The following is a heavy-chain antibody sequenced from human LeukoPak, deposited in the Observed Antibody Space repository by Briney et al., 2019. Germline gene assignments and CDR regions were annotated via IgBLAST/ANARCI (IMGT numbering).Heavy chain of an antibody. CDR3: AKANMVRGVTLKFDY. Sequence: PGGSLRLACAASGFTFSSYAMSWVRQAPGKGLEWVSAISGSGGSTYYADSVKGRLTISRDNSKNTLYLQMNSLRAEDTAVYYCAKANMVRGVTLKFDYWGQGTLVTVS. CDR1: GFTFSSYA. CDR2: ISGSGGST. D-gene: IGHD3-10*01. V-gene: IGHV3-23*01. J-gene: IGHJ4*02.